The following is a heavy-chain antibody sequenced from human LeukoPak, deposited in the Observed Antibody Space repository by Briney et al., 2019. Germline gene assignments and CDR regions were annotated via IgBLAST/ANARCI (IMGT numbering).Heavy chain of an antibody. CDR3: ARVDDSSGYTLDY. J-gene: IGHJ4*02. CDR1: GYTFTSHY. Sequence: ASVKVSCKASGYTFTSHYMHWVRQAPGQGLEWMGIISPSGGSTTYAQKFQGRVTMTRDMSTSTVYMELSSLRSEDTAVYYCARVDDSSGYTLDYWGQGTVVTVSS. CDR2: ISPSGGST. V-gene: IGHV1-46*01. D-gene: IGHD3-22*01.